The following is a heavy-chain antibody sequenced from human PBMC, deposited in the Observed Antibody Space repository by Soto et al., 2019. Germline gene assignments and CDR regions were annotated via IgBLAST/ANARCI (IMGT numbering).Heavy chain of an antibody. CDR3: ARGGGNDPFDS. Sequence: QLRLQESGSGVVRTSETLSLTCTVSGGSITHGGFSWSWIRQSPGKGREWIGYIGHLENTYFHPTFKSRLTMSIDRRKNQFSLNLSSVTAADRAVYYCARGGGNDPFDSWGQGVLVSVSS. D-gene: IGHD5-12*01. CDR2: IGHLENT. J-gene: IGHJ4*02. CDR1: GGSITHGGFS. V-gene: IGHV4-30-2*06.